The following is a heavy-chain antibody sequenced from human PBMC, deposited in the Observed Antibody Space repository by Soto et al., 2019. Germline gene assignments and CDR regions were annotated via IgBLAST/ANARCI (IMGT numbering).Heavy chain of an antibody. D-gene: IGHD3-16*01. V-gene: IGHV4-34*01. J-gene: IGHJ3*02. CDR3: AIGSAAYYDYIWGSLGAFDI. Sequence: QVQLQQWGAGLLKPSETLSLTCAVYGGSFSGYYWSWIRQPPGKGLEWIGEINHSGSTNYNPSLRSRVTISVDTSKHQFSLKLSSVTAAETAVSYCAIGSAAYYDYIWGSLGAFDIWGQGTMVTVSS. CDR1: GGSFSGYY. CDR2: INHSGST.